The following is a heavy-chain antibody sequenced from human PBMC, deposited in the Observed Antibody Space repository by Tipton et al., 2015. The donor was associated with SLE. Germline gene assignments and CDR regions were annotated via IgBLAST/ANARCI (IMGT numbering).Heavy chain of an antibody. J-gene: IGHJ4*02. D-gene: IGHD6-13*01. V-gene: IGHV1-69*01. Sequence: QVQLVQSGAEVKRPGASVKVSCKASGYTFTNYAISWVRQAPGQGLEWMGGIIPIFATPNYAQKFQGRVTITADESTSTAYMELSSLRSEDTAVYYCATFQDSAAGRDYWGQGTPVTVSS. CDR2: IIPIFATP. CDR1: GYTFTNYA. CDR3: ATFQDSAAGRDY.